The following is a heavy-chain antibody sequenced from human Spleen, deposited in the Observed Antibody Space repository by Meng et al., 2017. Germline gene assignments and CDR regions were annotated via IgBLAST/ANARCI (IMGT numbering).Heavy chain of an antibody. J-gene: IGHJ4*02. CDR3: AKDRDGYNYSCFDY. CDR2: ISGSGGST. V-gene: IGHV3-23*01. D-gene: IGHD5-24*01. CDR1: GFTFSSYA. Sequence: LSLTCAASGFTFSSYAMSWVRQAPGKGLEWVSAISGSGGSTYYADSVKGRFTISRDNSKNTLYLQMNSLRAEDTAVYYCAKDRDGYNYSCFDYWGQGTLVTVSS.